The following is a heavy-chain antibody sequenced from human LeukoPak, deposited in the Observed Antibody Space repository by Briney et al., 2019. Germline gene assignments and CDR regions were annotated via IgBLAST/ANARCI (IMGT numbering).Heavy chain of an antibody. V-gene: IGHV1-69*06. CDR2: IIPIVGTA. CDR1: GGTFSSYA. CDR3: ARGDSSSWANYYYYYYMDV. Sequence: ASVKVSCKASGGTFSSYAISWVRQAPGQGLEWMGGIIPIVGTANYAQKFQGRVTITADKSTNTAYMELSSLRSEDTAVYYCARGDSSSWANYYYYYYMDVWGKGTTVTVSS. J-gene: IGHJ6*03. D-gene: IGHD6-13*01.